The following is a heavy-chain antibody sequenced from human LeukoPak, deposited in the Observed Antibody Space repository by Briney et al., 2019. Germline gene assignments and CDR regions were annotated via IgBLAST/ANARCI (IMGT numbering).Heavy chain of an antibody. D-gene: IGHD6-13*01. V-gene: IGHV1-2*02. CDR1: GYTFTGYY. Sequence: ASVKVSCKASGYTFTGYYMHWVRQAPGQGLEWMGWINPNSGGTNYAQKFQGRVTMTRDTSISTAYMELSRLRSDDTAVYYCARGQADSSSWYEFDYWGQGTLVTVSS. CDR2: INPNSGGT. CDR3: ARGQADSSSWYEFDY. J-gene: IGHJ4*02.